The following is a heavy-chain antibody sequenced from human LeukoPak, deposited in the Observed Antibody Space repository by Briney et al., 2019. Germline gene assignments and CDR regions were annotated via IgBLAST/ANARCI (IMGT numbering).Heavy chain of an antibody. D-gene: IGHD2-8*02. J-gene: IGHJ4*02. CDR2: ISGSGGST. CDR3: ATYRQVLLPFES. Sequence: GGSLRLSCAASGFTFSSDAMSWVRQAPGKGLEWVSAISGSGGSTYYADSAKGRFTISRDNSKNTLYLQMNSLRAEDTAVYYCATYRQVLLPFESWGQGTLVTVSS. CDR1: GFTFSSDA. V-gene: IGHV3-23*01.